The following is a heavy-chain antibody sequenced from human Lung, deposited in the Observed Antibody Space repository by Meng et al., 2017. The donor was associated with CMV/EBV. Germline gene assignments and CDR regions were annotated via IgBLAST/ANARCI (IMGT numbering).Heavy chain of an antibody. D-gene: IGHD3-10*01. V-gene: IGHV4-39*07. Sequence: ESLKISCTVSGGSISSSSYYWGWIRQPPGKGLEWIGSIYYSGSTYYNPSLKSRVTISVDTSKNQFSLKLSSVTAADTAVYYCAREEYYYGSGRDYWGQGXLVTVSS. J-gene: IGHJ4*02. CDR1: GGSISSSSYY. CDR2: IYYSGST. CDR3: AREEYYYGSGRDY.